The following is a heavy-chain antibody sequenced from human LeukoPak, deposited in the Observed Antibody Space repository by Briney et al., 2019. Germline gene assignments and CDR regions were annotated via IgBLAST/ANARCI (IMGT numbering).Heavy chain of an antibody. Sequence: GGSMRLPCAASGFTFSSYAMSWVRQSPGKGLEWVSAISGSGGSTYYADSVKGRFTISRDNSKNTLYLQMNSLRAEDTAVYYCARGGQWLVRGYFQHWGQGTLVTVSS. CDR3: ARGGQWLVRGYFQH. V-gene: IGHV3-23*01. CDR1: GFTFSSYA. CDR2: ISGSGGST. J-gene: IGHJ1*01. D-gene: IGHD6-19*01.